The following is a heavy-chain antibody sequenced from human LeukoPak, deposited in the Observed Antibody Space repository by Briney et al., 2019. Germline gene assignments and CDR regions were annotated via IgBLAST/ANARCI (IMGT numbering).Heavy chain of an antibody. D-gene: IGHD3-22*01. CDR1: GFTVSSNY. CDR2: IYSGGST. Sequence: PGGSLRLSCAASGFTVSSNYMSWVRQAPGKGLEWVSVIYSGGSTHYADSVKGRFTISRDNSKNTLYLQMNSLRAEDTAVYYCAREDYYDSSGYYYGDWGQGTLVTVSS. J-gene: IGHJ4*02. V-gene: IGHV3-53*01. CDR3: AREDYYDSSGYYYGD.